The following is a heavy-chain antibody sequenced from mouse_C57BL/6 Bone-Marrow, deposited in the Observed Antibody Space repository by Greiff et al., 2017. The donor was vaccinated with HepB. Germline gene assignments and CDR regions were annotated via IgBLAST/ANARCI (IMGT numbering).Heavy chain of an antibody. CDR2: IHPNSGST. Sequence: SGAELVKPGASVKLSCKASGYTFTSYWMHWVKQRPGQGLEWIGMIHPNSGSTNYNEKFKSKATLTVDKSSSTAYMQLSSLTSEDSAVYYCASNWEGDYWGQGTTLTVSS. V-gene: IGHV1-64*01. CDR1: GYTFTSYW. CDR3: ASNWEGDY. D-gene: IGHD4-1*01. J-gene: IGHJ2*01.